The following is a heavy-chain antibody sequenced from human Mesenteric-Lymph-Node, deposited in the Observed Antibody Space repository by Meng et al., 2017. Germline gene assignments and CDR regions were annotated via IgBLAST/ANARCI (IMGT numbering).Heavy chain of an antibody. Sequence: SETLSLTCTVSGDSISGYYWSWIRQTAGRGLEWIGRIYTSGSTNYNPSLKSRVTMSIDTSKNQFSLKLSSVTAADTAVYYCARGVQLWFLALSRFDPWGQGTLVTVSS. CDR3: ARGVQLWFLALSRFDP. D-gene: IGHD5-18*01. CDR2: IYTSGST. CDR1: GDSISGYY. J-gene: IGHJ5*02. V-gene: IGHV4-4*07.